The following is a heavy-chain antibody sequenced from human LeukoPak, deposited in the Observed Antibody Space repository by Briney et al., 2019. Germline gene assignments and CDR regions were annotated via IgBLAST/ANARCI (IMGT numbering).Heavy chain of an antibody. CDR3: ARHSGYSYGYAYYYYYMDV. Sequence: SETLSLTSTVSGGSISSSSYYWGWIRQPPGKGLEWIGSIYYSGSTYYNPSLKSRVTISVDPSKNQFSLKLSSVTAADTAVYYCARHSGYSYGYAYYYYYMDVWGKGTTVTVSS. CDR2: IYYSGST. D-gene: IGHD5-18*01. CDR1: GGSISSSSYY. V-gene: IGHV4-39*01. J-gene: IGHJ6*03.